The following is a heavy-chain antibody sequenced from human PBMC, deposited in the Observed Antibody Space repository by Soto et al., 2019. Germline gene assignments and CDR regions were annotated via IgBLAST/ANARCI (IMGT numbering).Heavy chain of an antibody. D-gene: IGHD2-8*01. V-gene: IGHV3-23*01. CDR1: GFTFSNYA. J-gene: IGHJ4*02. CDR3: AKNQHAMAHDY. Sequence: GGSLRLSCAASGFTFSNYAMSWVRQAPGKELEWVSTISNSGASTDYADSVKGRFTISRDNSQNTLNLQMNSLKAEDTAIYYCAKNQHAMAHDYWGPGTLVTVSS. CDR2: ISNSGAST.